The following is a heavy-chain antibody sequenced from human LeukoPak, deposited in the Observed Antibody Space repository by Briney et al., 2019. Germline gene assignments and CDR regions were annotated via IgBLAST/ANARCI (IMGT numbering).Heavy chain of an antibody. CDR3: AKGSTLSPQNNWFDP. V-gene: IGHV3-21*04. Sequence: GGSLRLSCAASEFVFSTYYMHWVRQAPGKGLEWVSSIRGESDYIYYRDSVKGRFTISRDNAKNSLYLQMNRLRAEDTAVYYCAKGSTLSPQNNWFDPWGQGTLVTVSS. D-gene: IGHD6-13*01. CDR2: IRGESDYI. CDR1: EFVFSTYY. J-gene: IGHJ5*02.